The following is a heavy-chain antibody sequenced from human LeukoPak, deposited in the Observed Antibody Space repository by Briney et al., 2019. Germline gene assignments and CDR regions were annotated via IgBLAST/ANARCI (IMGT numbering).Heavy chain of an antibody. CDR3: ARDVPYYDFWSGYPDYYYYMDV. V-gene: IGHV1-18*01. J-gene: IGHJ6*03. Sequence: ASVKVSCKASGYTFTSYGISWVRQAPGQGLEWMGWISAYNGNTNYAQKLQGRVTMTTDTSTGTAYMELRSLRSDDTAVYYCARDVPYYDFWSGYPDYYYYMDVWGKGTTVTVSS. CDR2: ISAYNGNT. CDR1: GYTFTSYG. D-gene: IGHD3-3*01.